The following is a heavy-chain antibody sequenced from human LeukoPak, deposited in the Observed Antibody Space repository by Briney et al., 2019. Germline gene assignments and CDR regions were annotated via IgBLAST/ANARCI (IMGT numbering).Heavy chain of an antibody. Sequence: SQTLSLTCAVSGGSISSGGYSWSWIRQPPGKGLEWIGYIYHSGSTYYNPSLKSRVTTSVDRSKNQFSLKLSSVTAADTAVYYCARVSLDTAAFDIWGQGTMVTVSS. J-gene: IGHJ3*02. CDR2: IYHSGST. V-gene: IGHV4-30-2*01. D-gene: IGHD5-18*01. CDR3: ARVSLDTAAFDI. CDR1: GGSISSGGYS.